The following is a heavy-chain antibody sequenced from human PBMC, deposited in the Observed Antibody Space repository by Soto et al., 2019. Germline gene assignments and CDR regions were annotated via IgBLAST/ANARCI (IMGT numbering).Heavy chain of an antibody. Sequence: PGASLKISCMASGYIFIDYWIGWVRQMPGKGLEWMGIVYPRDSDTRYSPSFQGQVTISADRSTGTAFLQWRSLKASDTALYYCARPPLPGYSIHFNSWGQGTLVTVSS. CDR2: VYPRDSDT. D-gene: IGHD2-15*01. CDR1: GYIFIDYW. J-gene: IGHJ4*02. V-gene: IGHV5-51*01. CDR3: ARPPLPGYSIHFNS.